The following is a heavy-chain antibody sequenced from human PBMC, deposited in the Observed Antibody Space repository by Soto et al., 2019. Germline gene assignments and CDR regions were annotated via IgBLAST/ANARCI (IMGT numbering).Heavy chain of an antibody. CDR2: ISSSGVTI. V-gene: IGHV3-11*01. CDR3: ARVNSSASRDFDH. J-gene: IGHJ4*02. D-gene: IGHD6-6*01. Sequence: PGGSLRLSCAASGFTFSDYYMSWIRQAPGKGLEWVSYISSSGVTIYYADSLKGRFTISRDNAKNSLYLQMNSLRAEDTAVYYCARVNSSASRDFDHWGQGTLVTVSS. CDR1: GFTFSDYY.